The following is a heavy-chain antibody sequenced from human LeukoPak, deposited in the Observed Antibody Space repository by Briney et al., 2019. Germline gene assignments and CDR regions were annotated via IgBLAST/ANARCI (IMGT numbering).Heavy chain of an antibody. CDR3: ARGGLYDSSGYSPFDY. CDR2: ISSSSSNI. V-gene: IGHV3-21*01. CDR1: GFTFSSYS. Sequence: GGSLRLSCAASGFTFSSYSVKSVRQAPGKGLEWVSSISSSSSNIYYADSVKGRFTISRDNAKNSLYLQMNSLRAEDTAVYYCARGGLYDSSGYSPFDYWGQGTLVTVSS. D-gene: IGHD3-22*01. J-gene: IGHJ4*02.